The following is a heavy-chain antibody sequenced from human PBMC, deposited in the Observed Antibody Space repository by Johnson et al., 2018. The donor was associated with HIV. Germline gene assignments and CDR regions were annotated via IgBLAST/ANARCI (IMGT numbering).Heavy chain of an antibody. CDR2: ISYDGSNK. V-gene: IGHV3-30*03. J-gene: IGHJ3*02. CDR3: ARDDGDAFDI. D-gene: IGHD5-24*01. Sequence: QVQLVESGGGVVQPGRSLRLSCAASGFTFSSYGMHWVRQAPGKGLEWVAVISYDGSNKYYADSVKGRFTISRDNSKNTLYLQMNSLRAEDTAVYYCARDDGDAFDISVQGTVVAVSS. CDR1: GFTFSSYG.